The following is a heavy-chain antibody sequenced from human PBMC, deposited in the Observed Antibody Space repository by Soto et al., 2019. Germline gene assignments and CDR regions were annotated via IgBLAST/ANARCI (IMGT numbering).Heavy chain of an antibody. CDR2: INSSSSTI. V-gene: IGHV3-48*02. Sequence: GASLRLSCTASGFPFSRYSMKWVRQAPGKKLKRDSYINSSSSTIYYADSVKGRFTISRDNAKNSLYLQMNSLRDEDTAVYYCATVDYGDYEPLGMDVWGQGTTVTVSS. CDR3: ATVDYGDYEPLGMDV. CDR1: GFPFSRYS. D-gene: IGHD4-17*01. J-gene: IGHJ6*02.